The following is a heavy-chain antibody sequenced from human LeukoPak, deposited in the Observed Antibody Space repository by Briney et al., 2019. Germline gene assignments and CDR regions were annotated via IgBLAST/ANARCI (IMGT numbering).Heavy chain of an antibody. Sequence: GGSLRLSCAASGFTFSSYGMHWVRQAPGKGLEWVAVIWYDGSNKYYADSVKGRFTISRGNSKNTLYLQMNSLRAEDTAVYYCARVSPSWVFDYWGQGTLVTVSS. J-gene: IGHJ4*02. CDR2: IWYDGSNK. D-gene: IGHD2-2*01. V-gene: IGHV3-33*01. CDR1: GFTFSSYG. CDR3: ARVSPSWVFDY.